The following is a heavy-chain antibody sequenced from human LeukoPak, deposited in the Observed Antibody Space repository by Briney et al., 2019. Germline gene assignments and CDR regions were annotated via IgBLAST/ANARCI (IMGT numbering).Heavy chain of an antibody. J-gene: IGHJ5*02. CDR3: ARAQLSSGSGSYKPNWFDP. CDR2: INHSGST. CDR1: GDSLSSSGYY. Sequence: SETLSLTCTVSGDSLSSSGYYWSWIRQPPGKGLEWIGEINHSGSTNYNPSLKSRVTISVDTSKNQFSLKLSSVTAADTAVYYCARAQLSSGSGSYKPNWFDPWGQGTLVTVSS. V-gene: IGHV4-39*07. D-gene: IGHD3-10*01.